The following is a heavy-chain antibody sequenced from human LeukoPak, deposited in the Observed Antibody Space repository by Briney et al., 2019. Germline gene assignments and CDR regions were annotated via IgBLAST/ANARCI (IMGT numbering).Heavy chain of an antibody. CDR3: VRGRGSYGWFDP. D-gene: IGHD3-10*01. J-gene: IGHJ5*02. CDR1: GFTSSSYL. Sequence: GGSLRLSCAASGFTSSSYLMHWVRQVPGKGLVWVSRISGDGTARNYADSVKGRFTISRDDAKNTVDLQMNSLRGEDTAVYYCVRGRGSYGWFDPWGQGTLVTVSS. CDR2: ISGDGTAR. V-gene: IGHV3-74*01.